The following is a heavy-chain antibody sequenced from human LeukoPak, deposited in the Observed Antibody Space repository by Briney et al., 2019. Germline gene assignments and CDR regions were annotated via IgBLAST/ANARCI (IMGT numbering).Heavy chain of an antibody. Sequence: PGGSLRLSCAASGFTFSSYAMSWVRQAPGKGLEWVSAISGSGGSTYYADSVKGRFTISRDNSKNTLYLQMNSLRAEDTAVYYCARAPEDSSGYYYSSFDYWGQGTLVTVSS. V-gene: IGHV3-23*01. CDR1: GFTFSSYA. J-gene: IGHJ4*02. CDR3: ARAPEDSSGYYYSSFDY. D-gene: IGHD3-22*01. CDR2: ISGSGGST.